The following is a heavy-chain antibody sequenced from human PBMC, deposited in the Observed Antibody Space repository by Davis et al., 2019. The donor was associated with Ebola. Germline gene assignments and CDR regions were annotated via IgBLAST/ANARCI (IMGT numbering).Heavy chain of an antibody. CDR1: GFTFSDYY. CDR3: ASYESSQTIYYYGMDV. D-gene: IGHD3-3*01. CDR2: ISSSSSYT. V-gene: IGHV3-11*06. Sequence: GESLKISCAASGFTFSDYYMSWIRQAPGKGLEWVSYISSSSSYTNYADSVKGRFTISRDNAKNSLYLQMNSLRAEDTAVYYCASYESSQTIYYYGMDVWGQGTTVTVSS. J-gene: IGHJ6*02.